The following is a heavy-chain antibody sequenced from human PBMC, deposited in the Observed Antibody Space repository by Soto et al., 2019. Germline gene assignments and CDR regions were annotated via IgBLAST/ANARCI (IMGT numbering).Heavy chain of an antibody. J-gene: IGHJ6*03. CDR2: IYYSGST. V-gene: IGHV4-59*08. CDR3: ARQRRQLEINYYYYYYMDV. CDR1: GGSISSYY. D-gene: IGHD6-13*01. Sequence: PSEILSLTCTVSGGSISSYYWSWIRQPPGKGLEWIGYIYYSGSTNYNPSLKSRVTISVDTSKNQFSLKLSSVTAADTAVYSCARQRRQLEINYYYYYYMDVWGKGTTVTV.